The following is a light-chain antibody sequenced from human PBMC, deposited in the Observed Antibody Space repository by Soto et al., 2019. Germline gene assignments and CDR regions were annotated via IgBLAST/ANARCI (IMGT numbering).Light chain of an antibody. V-gene: IGKV1-5*03. Sequence: DIQMTQSPSTLSASVGDRVTITCRASQSISSWLAWYQQKPGKAPNLLIYKASSLESGVPSRFSGSGSGTEFTLTISSLQPDDFVTYYCQQYDSSPWTFGQGTKVEIK. J-gene: IGKJ1*01. CDR3: QQYDSSPWT. CDR2: KAS. CDR1: QSISSW.